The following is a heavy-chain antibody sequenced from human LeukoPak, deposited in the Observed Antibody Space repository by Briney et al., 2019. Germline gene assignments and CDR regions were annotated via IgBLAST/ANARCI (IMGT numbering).Heavy chain of an antibody. CDR3: ARFRIAVTGIPDY. CDR1: GYAFNTFG. D-gene: IGHD1-1*01. Sequence: GASVTVSCKASGYAFNTFGISWLRQAPGQGLEWRGWMSAHNGKTYYAQKFEDRITMTTDTSTSTAYMELRSLRSDDTATYYCARFRIAVTGIPDYWGQGTLVTVS. V-gene: IGHV1-18*04. CDR2: MSAHNGKT. J-gene: IGHJ4*02.